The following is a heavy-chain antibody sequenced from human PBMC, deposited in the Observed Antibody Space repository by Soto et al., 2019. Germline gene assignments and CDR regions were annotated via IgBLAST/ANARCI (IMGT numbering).Heavy chain of an antibody. CDR3: AKDLQSYGDYDYYCYGMDV. CDR1: GFTFSTYG. Sequence: QVQLVESGGGEVQRGRSQTISCAVSGFTFSTYGMHWVRQTPGKGLEWVAVISYDGSNKFYSDSVKGRFTISRDNFKNTLTLQMNSLRADDTAVYSCAKDLQSYGDYDYYCYGMDVWGLGTRVTVSS. V-gene: IGHV3-30*18. D-gene: IGHD4-17*01. CDR2: ISYDGSNK. J-gene: IGHJ6*02.